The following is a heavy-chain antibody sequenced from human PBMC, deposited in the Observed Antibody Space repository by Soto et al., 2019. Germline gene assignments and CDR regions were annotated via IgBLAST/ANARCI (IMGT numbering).Heavy chain of an antibody. CDR2: ILPITGTV. Sequence: QVQLVQSGAEVKKPGSSVKVSCKVSGGNFSSYAIGWVRQAPGQGLEWMGGILPITGTVDYAQKLHGRVTITPDESTTTVYMELSSVRSEDTAVYYCAREYSSSAQYMYFDVWGRGTLVTFSS. CDR3: AREYSSSAQYMYFDV. J-gene: IGHJ2*01. V-gene: IGHV1-69*01. D-gene: IGHD6-6*01. CDR1: GGNFSSYA.